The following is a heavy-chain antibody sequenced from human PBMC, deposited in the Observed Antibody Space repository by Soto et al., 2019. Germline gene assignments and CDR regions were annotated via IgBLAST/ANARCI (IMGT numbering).Heavy chain of an antibody. V-gene: IGHV1-69*01. D-gene: IGHD5-18*01. CDR1: GGTFSSYA. J-gene: IGHJ5*02. CDR3: ARDPLSRYSYGYGWFDP. Sequence: QVQLVQSGAEVKKPGSSVKVSCKASGGTFSSYAISWVRQAPGRGLGWMGGIIPIFGTANYTQKFQGKGTITADESTITASVGLSSLRSEDTAVYYCARDPLSRYSYGYGWFDPWCQGTLVTVSS. CDR2: IIPIFGTA.